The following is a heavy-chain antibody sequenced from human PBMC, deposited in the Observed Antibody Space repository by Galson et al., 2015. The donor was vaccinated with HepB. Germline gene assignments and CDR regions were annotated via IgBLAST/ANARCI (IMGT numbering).Heavy chain of an antibody. Sequence: SVKVSCKASGGTFSSYAISWVRQAPGQGLEWMGGIIPIFGTANYAQKFQGRVTITADKSTSTAYMELSSLRSEDTAVYYCARDRSLRSIAAAGGFDYWGQGTLVTVSS. J-gene: IGHJ4*02. CDR3: ARDRSLRSIAAAGGFDY. V-gene: IGHV1-69*06. CDR1: GGTFSSYA. D-gene: IGHD6-13*01. CDR2: IIPIFGTA.